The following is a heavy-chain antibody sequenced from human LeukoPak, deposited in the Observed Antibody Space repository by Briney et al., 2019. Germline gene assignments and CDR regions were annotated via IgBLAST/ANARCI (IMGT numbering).Heavy chain of an antibody. D-gene: IGHD2-2*01. CDR3: AKLGYCSSTNCYYYYYYGMDV. V-gene: IGHV3-23*01. J-gene: IGHJ6*02. CDR1: RFTFSSSA. CDR2: ISDGGGNT. Sequence: GGSLRLSCAASRFTFSSSAMSWVRQAPGKGLEWVSTISDGGGNTFYADSVKGRFTISRDNSKNTLYLQMNSLRAEDTAVYYCAKLGYCSSTNCYYYYYYGMDVWGQGTTVTVSS.